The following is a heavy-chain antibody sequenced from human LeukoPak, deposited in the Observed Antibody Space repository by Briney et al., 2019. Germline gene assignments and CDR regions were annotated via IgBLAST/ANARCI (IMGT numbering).Heavy chain of an antibody. D-gene: IGHD4-11*01. CDR2: INHSGST. CDR1: GGSISSGGYY. Sequence: PSETLSLTCTVSGGSISSGGYYWSWIRQPPGKGLEWIGEINHSGSTNYNPSLKSRVTISVDTSKNQFSLKLSSVTAADTAVYYCARGPYMCCGMDVWGQGTTVTVSS. CDR3: ARGPYMCCGMDV. V-gene: IGHV4-39*07. J-gene: IGHJ6*02.